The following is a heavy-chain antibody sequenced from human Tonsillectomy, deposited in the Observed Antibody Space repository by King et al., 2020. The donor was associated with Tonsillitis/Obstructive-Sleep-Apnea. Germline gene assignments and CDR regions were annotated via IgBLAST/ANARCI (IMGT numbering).Heavy chain of an antibody. J-gene: IGHJ6*03. D-gene: IGHD3-3*01. V-gene: IGHV1-8*01. CDR2: MNPNSGNT. CDR3: AGSPLSYYDFWSGEASYYYYMDV. CDR1: GYTFTSYD. Sequence: QLVQSGAEVKKPGASVKVSCKASGYTFTSYDINWVRQATGQGLEWMGWMNPNSGNTGYAQKFQGRVTMTRNTSISTAYMELSSLRSEDTAVYYCAGSPLSYYDFWSGEASYYYYMDVWGKGTTVTVSS.